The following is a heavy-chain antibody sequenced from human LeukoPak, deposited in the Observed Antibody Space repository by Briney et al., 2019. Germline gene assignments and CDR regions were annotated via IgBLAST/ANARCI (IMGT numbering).Heavy chain of an antibody. Sequence: SETLSLTCTVSGGSISSYYWSWIRQPPGKGLEWIGYIYYSGSTNYNPSLKSRVTISVDTSKNQFSLKLSSATAADTAVYYCARDRIAVAGDNWFDPWGQGTLVTVSS. D-gene: IGHD6-19*01. V-gene: IGHV4-59*01. J-gene: IGHJ5*01. CDR1: GGSISSYY. CDR3: ARDRIAVAGDNWFDP. CDR2: IYYSGST.